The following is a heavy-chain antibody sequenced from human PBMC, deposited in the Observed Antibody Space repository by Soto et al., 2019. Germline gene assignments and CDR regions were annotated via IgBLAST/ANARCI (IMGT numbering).Heavy chain of an antibody. V-gene: IGHV1-3*01. Sequence: ASVKVSCKASGYTFTSYAMHWVRQAPGQRLEWMGWVNAGNGNTKYSQKFQGRVTITRDTSASTAYMELSSLRSEDTAVYYCAREGLVDTAMVLDSWGQGTLVTVSS. CDR3: AREGLVDTAMVLDS. CDR1: GYTFTSYA. D-gene: IGHD5-18*01. CDR2: VNAGNGNT. J-gene: IGHJ4*02.